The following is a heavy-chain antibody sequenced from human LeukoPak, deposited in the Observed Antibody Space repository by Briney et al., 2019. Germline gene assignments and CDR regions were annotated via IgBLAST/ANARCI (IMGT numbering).Heavy chain of an antibody. CDR1: GGSISSTTYY. J-gene: IGHJ6*03. CDR2: IYTSGST. Sequence: SETLSLTCTVSGGSISSTTYYWAWIRQPPGKGLEWIGRIYTSGSTNYNPSLKSRVTMSVDTSKNQFSLKLSSVTAADTAVYYCARSAWNYNYYYYYMDVWGKGTTVTVSS. D-gene: IGHD1-7*01. CDR3: ARSAWNYNYYYYYMDV. V-gene: IGHV4-61*05.